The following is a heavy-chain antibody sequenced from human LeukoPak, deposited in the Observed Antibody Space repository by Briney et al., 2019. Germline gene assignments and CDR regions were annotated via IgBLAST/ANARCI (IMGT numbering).Heavy chain of an antibody. CDR3: ARPHSGSSDDAFDI. V-gene: IGHV4-61*02. CDR2: IYTSGST. CDR1: GGSISSGSYY. Sequence: SETLSLTCTVSGGSISSGSYYWSWIRQPAGKGLEWIGRIYTSGSTNYNPSLKSRVTISVDTSKNQFSLKLSSVTAADTAVYYCARPHSGSSDDAFDIWGQGTMVTVSS. J-gene: IGHJ3*02. D-gene: IGHD1-26*01.